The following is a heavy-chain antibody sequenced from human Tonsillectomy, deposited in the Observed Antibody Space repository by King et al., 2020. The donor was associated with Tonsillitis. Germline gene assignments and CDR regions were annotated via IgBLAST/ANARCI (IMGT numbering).Heavy chain of an antibody. CDR1: GFTFSSYA. V-gene: IGHV3-23*04. J-gene: IGHJ3*02. D-gene: IGHD2-2*01. CDR3: AKGGSSSWRELKTQDAFDI. Sequence: VQLVESGGLLVQPGGSLRLSCAASGFTFSSYAMSWVRQAPGKGLEWVSAISGSGGSTYYADSVKGRFTISRDNSKNTLYLQMNSLRAEDTAVYYCAKGGSSSWRELKTQDAFDIWGQGKMVTVSS. CDR2: ISGSGGST.